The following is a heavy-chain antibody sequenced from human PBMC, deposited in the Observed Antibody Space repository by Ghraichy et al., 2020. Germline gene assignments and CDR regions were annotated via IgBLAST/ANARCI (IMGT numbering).Heavy chain of an antibody. CDR3: ARGPLWFGELDYYYGMDV. CDR1: GYTFTSYD. D-gene: IGHD3-10*01. J-gene: IGHJ6*02. CDR2: MNPNSGNT. Sequence: ASVKVSCKASGYTFTSYDINWVRQATGQGLEWMGWMNPNSGNTGYAQKFQGRVTMTRNTSISTAYMELSSLRSEDTAVYYCARGPLWFGELDYYYGMDVWGQGTTVTVSS. V-gene: IGHV1-8*02.